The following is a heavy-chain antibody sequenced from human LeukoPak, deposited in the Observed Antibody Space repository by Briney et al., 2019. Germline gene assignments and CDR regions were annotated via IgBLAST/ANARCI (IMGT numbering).Heavy chain of an antibody. Sequence: IPSETLSLTCGVYGGSFSGYYWSWIRHSPGKWLEWIWEINHSGGTNNPSLKSRVTISVDTSKNQFSLKLSSVTAADTALYYCARGKHEMATSLEVFVYWGQGTLVTVSS. CDR1: GGSFSGYY. D-gene: IGHD5-24*01. CDR3: ARGKHEMATSLEVFVY. J-gene: IGHJ4*02. CDR2: INHSGGT. V-gene: IGHV4-34*01.